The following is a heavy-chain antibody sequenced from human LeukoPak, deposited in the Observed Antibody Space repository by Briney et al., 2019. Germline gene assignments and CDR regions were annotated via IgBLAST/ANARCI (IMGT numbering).Heavy chain of an antibody. CDR3: ARDRTYYYDSSGSGGDGY. CDR1: GFTFSDYY. Sequence: PGGSLRLSCAASGFTFSDYYMSWIRQAPGKGLEWVSYISSSGSTIYYADSVKGRFTISRDNAKNSLYLQTNSLRAEDTAVYYCARDRTYYYDSSGSGGDGYWGQGTLVIVSS. D-gene: IGHD3-22*01. CDR2: ISSSGSTI. V-gene: IGHV3-11*01. J-gene: IGHJ4*02.